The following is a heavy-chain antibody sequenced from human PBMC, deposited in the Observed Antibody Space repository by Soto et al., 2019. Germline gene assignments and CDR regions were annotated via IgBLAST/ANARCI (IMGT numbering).Heavy chain of an antibody. CDR3: VRVAVYRGNDYVYDYGMEV. D-gene: IGHD5-12*01. CDR2: VWYDGGNK. CDR1: GFTFSSYG. V-gene: IGHV3-33*01. J-gene: IGHJ6*02. Sequence: QVQLVESGGGVVQPGRSLRLSCAASGFTFSSYGMHWVRQAPGKGLEWVALVWYDGGNKYYADSVKGRFTISRDNSKNTIYRKMNSRKYEDTAVYYWVRVAVYRGNDYVYDYGMEVWGQGTTVTVSS.